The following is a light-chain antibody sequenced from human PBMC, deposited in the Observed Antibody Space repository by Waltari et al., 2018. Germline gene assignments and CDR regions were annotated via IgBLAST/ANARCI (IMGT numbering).Light chain of an antibody. CDR1: QSISSW. J-gene: IGKJ2*01. CDR3: QQYNSYPVT. CDR2: DAS. Sequence: DIQMTQSPSTLSASVGYTVTLSCRASQSISSWLAWYQRKPGKAPSLLIYDASRLDIGVPSRFSASGSGTEFTLTISSLQPDDFATYYCQQYNSYPVTFGQGTKLEIK. V-gene: IGKV1-5*01.